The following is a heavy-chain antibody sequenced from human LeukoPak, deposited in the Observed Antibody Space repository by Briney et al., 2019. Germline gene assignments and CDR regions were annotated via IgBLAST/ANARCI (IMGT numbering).Heavy chain of an antibody. D-gene: IGHD3-22*01. J-gene: IGHJ6*03. Sequence: PSETLSLTCTVSGDSISSGDYYWSWIRQPAGKGLEWIGRISSSGSTNYNPSLKSRVTISVDTSKNQFSLKLSSVTAADTAVYYCARGFRLNYYDSSGYPRPIYYYYYYMDVWGKGTTVTVSS. CDR2: ISSSGST. V-gene: IGHV4-61*02. CDR3: ARGFRLNYYDSSGYPRPIYYYYYYMDV. CDR1: GDSISSGDYY.